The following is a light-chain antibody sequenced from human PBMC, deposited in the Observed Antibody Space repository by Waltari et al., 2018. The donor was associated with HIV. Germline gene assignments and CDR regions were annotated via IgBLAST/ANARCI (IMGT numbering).Light chain of an antibody. J-gene: IGLJ2*01. V-gene: IGLV2-14*01. CDR3: SSYTSSSTLV. CDR2: EVS. CDR1: SSDVGGYNY. Sequence: QSALTQPASVSGSPGQSITISCTGTSSDVGGYNYVSWYQQHPGTAPKLMIYEVSNRPSGVSNRFSGSKSANTASLTISGLQAEDEADYYCSSYTSSSTLVFGGGTKLTVL.